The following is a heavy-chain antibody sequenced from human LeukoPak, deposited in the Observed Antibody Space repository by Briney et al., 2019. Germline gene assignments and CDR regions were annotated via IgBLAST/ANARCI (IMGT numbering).Heavy chain of an antibody. CDR3: AKAREVVAATTFDY. V-gene: IGHV3-23*01. Sequence: EGSLRLSCAASGFTFSSYAMSWVRQAPGKGQEWVSGISDSGGSTYYADSVKGRFTISRDNSKNTLYLQMNSLRAEDTAVYYCAKAREVVAATTFDYWGQGTLVTVSS. CDR2: ISDSGGST. D-gene: IGHD2-15*01. CDR1: GFTFSSYA. J-gene: IGHJ4*02.